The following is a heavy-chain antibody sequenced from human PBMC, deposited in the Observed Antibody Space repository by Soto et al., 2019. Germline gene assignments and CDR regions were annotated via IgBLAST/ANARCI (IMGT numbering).Heavy chain of an antibody. V-gene: IGHV4-30-4*01. D-gene: IGHD3-10*01. CDR3: ARDLGWFVEFNHYYNGMDV. J-gene: IGHJ6*02. CDR1: GGSISSGNYY. Sequence: QVQLQDSGPGLVTPSQTLSLTCTVSGGSISSGNYYWSWIRQPPGKGLEWIGYIFYSGTTYYNPSLKSRVSISVDTSKNHFALSLSSLPAADAAVYYCARDLGWFVEFNHYYNGMDVWCQGTTVTVSS. CDR2: IFYSGTT.